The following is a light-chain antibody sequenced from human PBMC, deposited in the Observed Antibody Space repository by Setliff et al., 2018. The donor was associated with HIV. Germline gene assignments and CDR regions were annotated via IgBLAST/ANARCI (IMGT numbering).Light chain of an antibody. J-gene: IGKJ1*01. Sequence: DIVMTQSPDSLALSLGERATSDCKASQSVLSTSNNKNYLAWYQRKAGHPPKLLIYWASTRESGVPERFSGSGSGTDFTLTISSLQVEDVAVYYCQQYYSFPRTFGQGTKVDIK. V-gene: IGKV4-1*01. CDR2: WAS. CDR1: QSVLSTSNNKNY. CDR3: QQYYSFPRT.